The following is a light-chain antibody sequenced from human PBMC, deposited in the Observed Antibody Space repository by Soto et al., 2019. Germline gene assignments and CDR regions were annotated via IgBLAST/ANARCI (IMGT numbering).Light chain of an antibody. CDR3: ATRDDSLTGPV. Sequence: QSVLTQPPSVSGTPGQRVAISCSGSSSNIGSNYVYWYQQLPGTAPKLLISGDSQRPSGIPDRFSGSKSGTSASLVIGGLRSEDEADYYCATRDDSLTGPVFGGGTKLTVL. V-gene: IGLV1-47*02. CDR2: GDS. J-gene: IGLJ3*02. CDR1: SSNIGSNY.